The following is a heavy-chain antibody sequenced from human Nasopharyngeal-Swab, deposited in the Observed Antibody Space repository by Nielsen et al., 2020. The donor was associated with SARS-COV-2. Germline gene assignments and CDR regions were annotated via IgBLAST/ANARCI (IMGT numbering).Heavy chain of an antibody. CDR3: AREDRWTLTSFYYALDV. Sequence: SETLSLTCSVSGASISSGSYYWSWIRQPAGKGLEWIGHMYTSGSTNYNPSLKSRVAISMDTSKNQFSLRLSSVTAADTAVYYCAREDRWTLTSFYYALDVWGQGSTVTVSS. CDR1: GASISSGSYY. J-gene: IGHJ6*02. D-gene: IGHD3-9*01. V-gene: IGHV4-61*09. CDR2: MYTSGST.